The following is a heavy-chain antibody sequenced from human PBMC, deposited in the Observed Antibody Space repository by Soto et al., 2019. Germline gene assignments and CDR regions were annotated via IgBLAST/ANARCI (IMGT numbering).Heavy chain of an antibody. J-gene: IGHJ6*02. CDR1: GYSFTSYW. Sequence: ESVKLCCKGSGYSFTSYWISWVRQIPGKGLEWMGRIDPSDSYTNYSPSFQGHVTISADKSISTAYLQWSSLKASDTAMYYCARHTVVLRFLEWSHYGMDVWGQGTTVTVSS. V-gene: IGHV5-10-1*01. D-gene: IGHD3-3*01. CDR2: IDPSDSYT. CDR3: ARHTVVLRFLEWSHYGMDV.